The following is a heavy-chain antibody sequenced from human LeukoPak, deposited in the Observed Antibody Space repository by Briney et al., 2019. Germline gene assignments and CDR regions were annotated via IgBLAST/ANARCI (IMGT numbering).Heavy chain of an antibody. D-gene: IGHD5-12*01. V-gene: IGHV4-39*01. CDR3: ARRPTSSGYDPPVDY. CDR2: IYYSGST. Sequence: PSETLSLTCTVSGGAISSSSYYWGWIRQPPGKGLEWIGSIYYSGSTYYNPSLKSRVTISVDTSKNQFSLKLSSVTAADTAVYYCARRPTSSGYDPPVDYRGQGTLVTVSS. CDR1: GGAISSSSYY. J-gene: IGHJ4*02.